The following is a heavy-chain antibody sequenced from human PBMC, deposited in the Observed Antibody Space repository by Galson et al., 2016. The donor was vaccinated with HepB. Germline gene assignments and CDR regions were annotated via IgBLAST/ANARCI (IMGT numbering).Heavy chain of an antibody. Sequence: ETLSLTCTVSGGSISSYYWSWIRQPPGKGLEWIGYIYYSGSTNYNPSLKSRVTISVDTSKNQFSLKLSSVTAADTAVYYCARGRRWGGYYYYYYMDVWGKGTTVTVSS. CDR2: IYYSGST. CDR3: ARGRRWGGYYYYYYMDV. V-gene: IGHV4-59*01. D-gene: IGHD4-23*01. CDR1: GGSISSYY. J-gene: IGHJ6*03.